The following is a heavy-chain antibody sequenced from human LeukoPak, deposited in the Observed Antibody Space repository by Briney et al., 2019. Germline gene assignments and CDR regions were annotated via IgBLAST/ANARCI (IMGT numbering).Heavy chain of an antibody. CDR2: ISSSSGAA. D-gene: IGHD6-19*01. V-gene: IGHV3-48*02. J-gene: IGHJ4*02. CDR1: GFTLSTYS. CDR3: ARGHSSGSAGEY. Sequence: GGSPRLSCAASGFTLSTYSMNWVRQAPGKGLEWISYISSSSGAAYYADSVKGRFTISRDNAKNSLYLEMNSLRDEDTAVYYCARGHSSGSAGEYWGQGTLVTVSS.